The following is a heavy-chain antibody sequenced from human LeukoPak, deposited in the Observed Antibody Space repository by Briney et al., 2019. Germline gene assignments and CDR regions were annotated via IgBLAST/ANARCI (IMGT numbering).Heavy chain of an antibody. D-gene: IGHD6-13*01. V-gene: IGHV1-18*01. CDR3: ARIMDPGIAAAGTNNWFDP. J-gene: IGHJ5*02. Sequence: ASVKVSCKASGYTFTSYGISWVRHAPGQGLEWMGWISAYNGNTNYAQKLQGRVTMTTDTSTSTAYMELRSLRSDDTAVYYCARIMDPGIAAAGTNNWFDPWGQGTLVTVSS. CDR1: GYTFTSYG. CDR2: ISAYNGNT.